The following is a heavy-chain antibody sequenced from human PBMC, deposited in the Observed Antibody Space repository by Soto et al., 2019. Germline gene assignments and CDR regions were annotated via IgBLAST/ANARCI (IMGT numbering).Heavy chain of an antibody. CDR3: ASCSSTSCPGIDYYYGMDV. J-gene: IGHJ6*02. CDR1: GGTFSSYA. V-gene: IGHV1-69*01. CDR2: IIPIFGTA. Sequence: QVQLVQSGAEVKKPGSSVKVSCKASGGTFSSYAISWVRQAPGQGLEWMGGIIPIFGTANYAQKFQGRVTITADESTSTAYMELSSVRSEDTAAYYCASCSSTSCPGIDYYYGMDVWGPGTTVTVSS. D-gene: IGHD2-2*01.